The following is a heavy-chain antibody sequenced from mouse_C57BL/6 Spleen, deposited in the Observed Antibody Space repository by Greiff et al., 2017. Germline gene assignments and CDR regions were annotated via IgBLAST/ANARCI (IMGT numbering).Heavy chain of an antibody. CDR3: AREITTVVASYWYFDV. Sequence: QVQLQQPGAELVRPGSSVKLSCKASGYTFTSYWMHWVKQRPIQGLEWIGNIDPSDSETHYNQKFKDKATLTVDQSSSTAYMQLSSLTSEDSAVYYCAREITTVVASYWYFDVWGTGTTVTVSS. CDR2: IDPSDSET. V-gene: IGHV1-52*01. J-gene: IGHJ1*03. CDR1: GYTFTSYW. D-gene: IGHD1-1*01.